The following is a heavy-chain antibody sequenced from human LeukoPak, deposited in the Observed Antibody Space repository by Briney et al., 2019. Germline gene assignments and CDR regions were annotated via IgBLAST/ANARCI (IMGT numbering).Heavy chain of an antibody. CDR1: GFIFSSYS. D-gene: IGHD5-24*01. CDR3: AKSGYNRFDY. CDR2: ISSSSSYK. Sequence: PGGSLRLSCAASGFIFSSYSMNWVRQAPGKGLAWVSSISSSSSYKNYADSVRGRFTISRDNSKNTLYLQMNSLRAEDTAVYYCAKSGYNRFDYWGQGTLVTVSS. V-gene: IGHV3-21*04. J-gene: IGHJ4*02.